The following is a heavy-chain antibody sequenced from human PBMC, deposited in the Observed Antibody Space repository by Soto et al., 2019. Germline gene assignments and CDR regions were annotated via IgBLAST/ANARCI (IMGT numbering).Heavy chain of an antibody. D-gene: IGHD3-10*01. V-gene: IGHV1-18*01. CDR1: GYGFMNYG. CDR2: ISTYNGNT. Sequence: QVQLVQSGPEVKKSGASVKVSCKASGYGFMNYGISWVRQAPGQGLEWMGWISTYNGNTDYAQKFQDRVTMTADASINTAYMELRNMRSNDTAVYFCARGWDYTDDYGDFWGQGTLVTVSS. CDR3: ARGWDYTDDYGDF. J-gene: IGHJ4*02.